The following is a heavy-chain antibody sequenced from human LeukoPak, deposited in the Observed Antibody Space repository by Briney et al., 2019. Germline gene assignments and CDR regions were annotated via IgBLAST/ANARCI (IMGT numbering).Heavy chain of an antibody. D-gene: IGHD2-2*01. J-gene: IGHJ5*02. V-gene: IGHV4-34*01. Sequence: NTSETLSLTCTVSGGSISSYYWSWIRQPPGKGLEWIGEINHSGSTNYNPSLKSRVTISVDTSKNQFSLKLSSVTAADTAVYYCARGPQYPWFDPWGQGTLVTVSS. CDR2: INHSGST. CDR1: GGSISSYY. CDR3: ARGPQYPWFDP.